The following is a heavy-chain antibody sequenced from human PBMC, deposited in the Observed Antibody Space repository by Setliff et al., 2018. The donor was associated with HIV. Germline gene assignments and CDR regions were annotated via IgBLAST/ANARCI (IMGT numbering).Heavy chain of an antibody. CDR1: GFTFTNYG. Sequence: GGSLRLSCVTSGFTFTNYGMTWVRQAPGEGLEYVSAISGSGGITYYADSVKGRFTISRDNSKNTLFLQVDSVTAEDTAVYYCARDPVITMMVGPKFYFDYWGQGILVTVSS. CDR3: ARDPVITMMVGPKFYFDY. CDR2: ISGSGGIT. J-gene: IGHJ4*02. V-gene: IGHV3-23*01. D-gene: IGHD3-22*01.